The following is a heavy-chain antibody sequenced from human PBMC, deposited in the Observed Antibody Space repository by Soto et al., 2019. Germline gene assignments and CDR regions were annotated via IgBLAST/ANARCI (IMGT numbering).Heavy chain of an antibody. CDR3: AREVGADLLLYYYYGMDV. V-gene: IGHV1-69*08. CDR1: GGTFSSYT. Sequence: QVQLVQSGAEVKKPGSSVKVSCKASGGTFSSYTISWVRQAPGQGPEWMGRIIPILGIANYAQKFQGRVTITADKSTSTAYMELSSLRSEDTAVYYCAREVGADLLLYYYYGMDVWGQGTTVTVSS. CDR2: IIPILGIA. J-gene: IGHJ6*02. D-gene: IGHD1-26*01.